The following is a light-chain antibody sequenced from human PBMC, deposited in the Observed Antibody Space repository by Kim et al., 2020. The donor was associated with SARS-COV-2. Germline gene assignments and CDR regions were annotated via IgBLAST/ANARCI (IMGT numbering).Light chain of an antibody. CDR1: QSISSH. Sequence: DIQMTQSPSSLSASVGDRVTITCRTTQSISSHLNWYQQKPGRAPKLLISAASTLQGGVPSRFSGSGSETDFTLPISSLQPEDFATYFFQQSYITPFTFRPGTTVDI. CDR2: AAS. J-gene: IGKJ3*01. V-gene: IGKV1-39*01. CDR3: QQSYITPFT.